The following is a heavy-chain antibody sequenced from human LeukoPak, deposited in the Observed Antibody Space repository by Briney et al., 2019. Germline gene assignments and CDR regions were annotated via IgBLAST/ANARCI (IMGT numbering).Heavy chain of an antibody. D-gene: IGHD3-22*01. CDR2: IRSEAYGGTP. V-gene: IGHV3-49*03. CDR1: GFNFRDFS. J-gene: IGHJ4*02. Sequence: GGSLRLSCTTSGFNFRDFSMSWFRQGPGKGPEWVGFIRSEAYGGTPDYAAPVRGRFTISRDDFKHIIYLQMDSLRPEDTAVYYCVRESPSYYDTSGYYYFDYSGQGALVTVSS. CDR3: VRESPSYYDTSGYYYFDY.